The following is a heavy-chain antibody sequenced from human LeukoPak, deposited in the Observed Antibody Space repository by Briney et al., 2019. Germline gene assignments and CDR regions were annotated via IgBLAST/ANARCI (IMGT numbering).Heavy chain of an antibody. V-gene: IGHV3-7*03. CDR1: RFTFNRYW. D-gene: IGHD5-12*01. J-gene: IGHJ3*02. Sequence: PGGSLRLSCAASRFTFNRYWMSWVRQAPGKGLEWVANIKEDGSEKNYVDSMKGRITISRDNAKNSLYLQMNSLRVEDMAVYYCARGVIGYRDGFDIWGQGAMVSVSS. CDR2: IKEDGSEK. CDR3: ARGVIGYRDGFDI.